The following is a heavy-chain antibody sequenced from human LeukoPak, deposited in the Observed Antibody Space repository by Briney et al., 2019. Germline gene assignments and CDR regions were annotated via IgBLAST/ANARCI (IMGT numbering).Heavy chain of an antibody. CDR3: ATGSGYYYYYCYMDV. CDR1: GGSISSYY. Sequence: PSETLSLTCTVSGGSISSYYWSWIRQPRGKGLEWIGYIYYSGSTNYNPSLKSRVTISVDRSKSQFSLKLSSVTAADTAVYYCATGSGYYYYYCYMDVWGKGTTVTVSS. D-gene: IGHD3-3*01. V-gene: IGHV4-59*01. J-gene: IGHJ6*03. CDR2: IYYSGST.